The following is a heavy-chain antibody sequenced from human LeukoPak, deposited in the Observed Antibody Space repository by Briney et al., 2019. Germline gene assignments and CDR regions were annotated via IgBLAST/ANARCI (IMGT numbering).Heavy chain of an antibody. J-gene: IGHJ4*02. V-gene: IGHV3-23*01. D-gene: IGHD4-17*01. Sequence: GVLRLSCAASGFSFSVYAMSWVRQAPGKGLAWVSYMSGSGGTTYYADSVKGRFTVSRDNSKNTLYLQMNSLRAEDTAVYYCAKVMVTTAKSFDYWGQGTLVTVSS. CDR1: GFSFSVYA. CDR2: MSGSGGTT. CDR3: AKVMVTTAKSFDY.